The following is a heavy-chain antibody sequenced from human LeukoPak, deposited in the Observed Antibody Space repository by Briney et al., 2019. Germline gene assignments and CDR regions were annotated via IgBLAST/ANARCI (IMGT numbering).Heavy chain of an antibody. D-gene: IGHD6-19*01. CDR3: ARWSVTGPRYYYGMDV. CDR1: GGSISSYY. CDR2: IYYSGST. V-gene: IGHV4-59*01. Sequence: SETLSLTCTVSGGSISSYYWSWIRQPPGKGLEWIGYIYYSGSTNYNPSLKSRVTISVDTSKNQFSLKLSSVTAADTAVYYCARWSVTGPRYYYGMDVWGQGTTVTVSS. J-gene: IGHJ6*02.